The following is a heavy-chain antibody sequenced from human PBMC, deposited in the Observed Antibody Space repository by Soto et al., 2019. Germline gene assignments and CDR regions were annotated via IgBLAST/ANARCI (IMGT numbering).Heavy chain of an antibody. J-gene: IGHJ4*02. Sequence: QLQLQESGPGLVKPSETLSLTCSVSGGSISTSSYFWGWIRQPPVKGLEWVGAVHYSGSANYRSSLQSRVTISVDTSQNQFSLRLRSVTAADTAVYYCARHRWGSGSYSGLLDFWGQGALVTVSS. D-gene: IGHD3-10*01. CDR3: ARHRWGSGSYSGLLDF. CDR2: VHYSGSA. V-gene: IGHV4-39*01. CDR1: GGSISTSSYF.